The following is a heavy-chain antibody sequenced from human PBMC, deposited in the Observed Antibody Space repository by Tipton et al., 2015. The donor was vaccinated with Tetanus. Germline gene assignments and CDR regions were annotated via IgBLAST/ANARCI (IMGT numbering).Heavy chain of an antibody. CDR1: GGSFSGYY. CDR2: INPSGST. D-gene: IGHD1-1*01. Sequence: TLSLTCAVYGGSFSGYYWGWIRQPPGKGLEWIGEINPSGSTNYNPSLKSRVTISVDTSKNQFSLKLSSVTAADTAVYYCATRRVGKLDVWGQGTTVTVSS. V-gene: IGHV4-34*01. CDR3: ATRRVGKLDV. J-gene: IGHJ6*02.